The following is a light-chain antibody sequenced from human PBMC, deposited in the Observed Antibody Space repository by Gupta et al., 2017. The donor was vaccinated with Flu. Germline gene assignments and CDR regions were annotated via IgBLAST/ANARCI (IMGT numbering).Light chain of an antibody. V-gene: IGLV1-47*01. CDR1: TSNIGGNY. Sequence: QSVLTQPPSAYGTPGQRVVVSCSGSTSNIGGNYVYWYQPLPGTATKILIYQNNPPPSGVPDRFSGSTSGTSASLAISGLRSEDEADYYCESWDDSLSGWVFGGGTKLTVL. CDR2: QNN. CDR3: ESWDDSLSGWV. J-gene: IGLJ3*02.